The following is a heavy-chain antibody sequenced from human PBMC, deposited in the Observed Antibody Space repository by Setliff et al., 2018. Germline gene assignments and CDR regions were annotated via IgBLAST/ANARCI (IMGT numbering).Heavy chain of an antibody. Sequence: ASVKVSCKASGYTFTSYYMHWVRQAPGQGLEWMGIINPSGGSTSYAQKFQGRVTMTRDTSTSTVYMELSSLRSEDTAVYYCARDRSYNFWSGYLVYWGQGTLVTVSS. CDR2: INPSGGST. CDR3: ARDRSYNFWSGYLVY. V-gene: IGHV1-46*01. J-gene: IGHJ4*02. CDR1: GYTFTSYY. D-gene: IGHD3-3*01.